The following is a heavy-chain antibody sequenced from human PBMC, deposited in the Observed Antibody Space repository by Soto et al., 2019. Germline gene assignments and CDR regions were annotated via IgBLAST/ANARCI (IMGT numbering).Heavy chain of an antibody. D-gene: IGHD2-2*01. J-gene: IGHJ6*02. CDR2: INHSGST. CDR1: GGSFSGYY. V-gene: IGHV4-34*01. Sequence: PSETLSLTCAVYGGSFSGYYWSWIRQPPGKGLEWIGEINHSGSTIYNPSLKSRVTISVDTSKNQFSLKLSSVTAADTAVYYCARGGCSSTSCYSRYYYYGMDVWGQGTTVTVSS. CDR3: ARGGCSSTSCYSRYYYYGMDV.